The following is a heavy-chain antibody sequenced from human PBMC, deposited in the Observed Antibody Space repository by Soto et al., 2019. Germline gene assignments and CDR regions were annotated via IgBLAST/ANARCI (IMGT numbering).Heavy chain of an antibody. D-gene: IGHD1-20*01. Sequence: QVQLVQSGAEVKKPGSSVKVSCKASGGTFSSYAISWVRQAPGQGLEWMGGIIPIFGTANYAQKFQGRVTITADESTSTAYMELSSLRSEDTAVYYCARDLTRPYKVGVGAFDIWGQGTMVTVSS. CDR3: ARDLTRPYKVGVGAFDI. J-gene: IGHJ3*02. CDR2: IIPIFGTA. V-gene: IGHV1-69*01. CDR1: GGTFSSYA.